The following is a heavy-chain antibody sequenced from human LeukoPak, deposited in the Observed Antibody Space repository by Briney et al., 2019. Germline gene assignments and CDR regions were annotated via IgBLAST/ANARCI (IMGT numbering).Heavy chain of an antibody. CDR3: AKAAFISGGRDLHAFDI. D-gene: IGHD2-15*01. J-gene: IGHJ3*02. CDR1: GFTFSSYG. Sequence: GGSLRLSCAASGFTFSSYGMSWVRQAPGKGLEWVSAISGSGGSTYYADSVKGRFTISRDNSKNTLYLQMNSLRAEDTAVYYCAKAAFISGGRDLHAFDIWGQGTMVTVSS. V-gene: IGHV3-23*01. CDR2: ISGSGGST.